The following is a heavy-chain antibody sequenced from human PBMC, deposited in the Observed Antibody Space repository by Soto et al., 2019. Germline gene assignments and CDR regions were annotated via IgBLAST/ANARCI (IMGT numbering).Heavy chain of an antibody. CDR1: GYTLTELS. V-gene: IGHV1-24*01. CDR2: FDPEDGET. Sequence: AAVKVSCKVSGYTLTELSMHWVRQAPGKGLGWMGGFDPEDGETIYAQKFQGRVTMTEDTSTDTAYMELSSLRSEDTAVYYCAPVRTYSSSSAVAFDIWGQGTLVTVSS. J-gene: IGHJ3*02. CDR3: APVRTYSSSSAVAFDI. D-gene: IGHD6-6*01.